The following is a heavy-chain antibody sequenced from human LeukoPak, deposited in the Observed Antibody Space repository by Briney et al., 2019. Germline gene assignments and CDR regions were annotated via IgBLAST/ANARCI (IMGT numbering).Heavy chain of an antibody. CDR1: GFTFSSYP. Sequence: PGGSLRLSCAASGFTFSSYPMHWVRQTPGKGLEWLAVISSDGSDKHYADPVKGRFTISRDNSKNTLYLQMNSLRAEDTAVYYCARGRPHGNDYWGQGTLVTVSS. J-gene: IGHJ4*02. D-gene: IGHD4-23*01. V-gene: IGHV3-30-3*01. CDR2: ISSDGSDK. CDR3: ARGRPHGNDY.